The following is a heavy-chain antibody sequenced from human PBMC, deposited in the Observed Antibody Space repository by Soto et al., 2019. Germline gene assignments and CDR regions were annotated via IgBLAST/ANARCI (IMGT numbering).Heavy chain of an antibody. CDR2: ISGSGGST. J-gene: IGHJ4*02. D-gene: IGHD3-22*01. CDR3: AKGYGYYYDSSGYWIFDY. Sequence: GSLRLSCAASGFTFSSYAMSWVRQAPGKGLEWVSAISGSGGSTYYADSVKGRFTISRDNSKNTLYLQMNSLRAEDTAVYYCAKGYGYYYDSSGYWIFDYWGQGTLVTVSS. V-gene: IGHV3-23*01. CDR1: GFTFSSYA.